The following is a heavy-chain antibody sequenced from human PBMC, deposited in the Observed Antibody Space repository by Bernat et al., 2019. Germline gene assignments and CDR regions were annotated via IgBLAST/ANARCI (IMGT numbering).Heavy chain of an antibody. J-gene: IGHJ4*02. V-gene: IGHV3-23*04. D-gene: IGHD4-17*01. CDR2: ISGSGGST. Sequence: EVQLVESGGGLIQPGGSLRLSCAVSGFTVSSDYMSWVRQAPGKGLEWVSAISGSGGSTYYADSVKGRFTISRDNSKNTLYLQMNSLRAEDTAVYYCAKDSVLIMTTVTNADYWGQGTLVTVSS. CDR3: AKDSVLIMTTVTNADY. CDR1: GFTVSSDY.